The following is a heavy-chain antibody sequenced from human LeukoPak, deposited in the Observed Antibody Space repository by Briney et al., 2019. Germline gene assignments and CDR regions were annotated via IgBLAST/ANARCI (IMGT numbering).Heavy chain of an antibody. Sequence: PGGSLRLSCAASGFTFSSYSMNWVRQAPGKGLEWVSCISSSSSYIYYADSVKGRFTISRDNAKNSLYLQMNSLRAEDTAVYYCARDPSGFWSGYYNDWYFDLSGRGTLVTVSS. CDR3: ARDPSGFWSGYYNDWYFDL. V-gene: IGHV3-21*03. CDR1: GFTFSSYS. D-gene: IGHD3-3*01. CDR2: ISSSSSYI. J-gene: IGHJ2*01.